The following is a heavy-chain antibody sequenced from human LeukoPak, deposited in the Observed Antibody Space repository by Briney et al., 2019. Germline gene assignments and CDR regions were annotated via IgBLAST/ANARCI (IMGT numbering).Heavy chain of an antibody. D-gene: IGHD6-19*01. V-gene: IGHV1-3*01. Sequence: ASVKVSCKASGYTFTSYAMHWVRQAPGQRLEWMGWINAGNGNTKYSQKFQGRVTITRDTSASTAYMEPSSLRSEDTAVYYCAAGIAVAGYDAFDIWGQGTMVTVSS. CDR2: INAGNGNT. J-gene: IGHJ3*02. CDR1: GYTFTSYA. CDR3: AAGIAVAGYDAFDI.